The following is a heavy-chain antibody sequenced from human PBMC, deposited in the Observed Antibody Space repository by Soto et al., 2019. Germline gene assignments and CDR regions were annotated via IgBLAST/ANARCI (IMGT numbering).Heavy chain of an antibody. V-gene: IGHV4-39*02. J-gene: IGHJ4*02. CDR2: IQYRGST. CDR3: ARDQTRGAGVAIDY. D-gene: IGHD2-21*01. CDR1: DDSITSGAYY. Sequence: SETLSLTCTVSDDSITSGAYYWGLIRQPPGKGLEWIGTIQYRGSTYYNPSLKSRVTMSLDTSKNQFSLQLNSVIPEDTAVYYCARDQTRGAGVAIDYWGQGTLVTVSS.